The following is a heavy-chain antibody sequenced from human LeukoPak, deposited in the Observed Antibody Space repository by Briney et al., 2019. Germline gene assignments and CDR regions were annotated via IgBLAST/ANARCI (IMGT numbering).Heavy chain of an antibody. CDR3: ASLGSMVRGVSPFDY. Sequence: PGGSLRLSCAASGFTFSSYEMNWVRQAPGKGLEWVSYISSSGSTIYYADSVKGRFTISRDNAKNSLYLQMNSLRAEDTAVYYCASLGSMVRGVSPFDYWGQGTLVTVSS. J-gene: IGHJ4*02. CDR1: GFTFSSYE. CDR2: ISSSGSTI. D-gene: IGHD3-10*01. V-gene: IGHV3-48*03.